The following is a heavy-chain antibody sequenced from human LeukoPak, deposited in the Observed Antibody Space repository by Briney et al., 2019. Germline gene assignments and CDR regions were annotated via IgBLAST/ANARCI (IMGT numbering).Heavy chain of an antibody. Sequence: GGSLRLSCAASGFTFSDYYMSWIRQAPGKGLEWVSYISSSGNTIYYADSVKGRFTISRDNAKNSLYLQMNSLRAEDTAVYYCARVRGRWLQSRGLDYWGQGTLVTVSS. D-gene: IGHD5-24*01. CDR2: ISSSGNTI. CDR3: ARVRGRWLQSRGLDY. V-gene: IGHV3-11*01. CDR1: GFTFSDYY. J-gene: IGHJ4*02.